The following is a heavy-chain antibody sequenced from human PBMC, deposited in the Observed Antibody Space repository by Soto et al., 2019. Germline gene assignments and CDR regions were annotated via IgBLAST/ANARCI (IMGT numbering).Heavy chain of an antibody. V-gene: IGHV4-31*03. CDR1: GGSISSGGYY. D-gene: IGHD3-9*01. CDR3: ARDRAGGYDILTGKNWFDP. J-gene: IGHJ5*02. Sequence: PSETLSLTCTVSGGSISSGGYYWSWIRQHPGKGLEWIGYIYYSGSTYYNPSLKSRVTISVDTSKNQFSLKLSSVTAADTAVYYCARDRAGGYDILTGKNWFDPWGQGTLVTVSS. CDR2: IYYSGST.